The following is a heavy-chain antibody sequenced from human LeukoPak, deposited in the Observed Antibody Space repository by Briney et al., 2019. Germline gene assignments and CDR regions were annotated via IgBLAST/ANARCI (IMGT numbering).Heavy chain of an antibody. Sequence: GASVKVSCKVSGYTLTELSMHWVRQAPGKGLEWMGGFDPEDGGTIYAQKFQGRVTMTEDTSTDTAYMELSSLRSEDTAVYYCATDSTIFGVVIPFDPRGQGTLVTVSS. CDR3: ATDSTIFGVVIPFDP. CDR2: FDPEDGGT. CDR1: GYTLTELS. V-gene: IGHV1-24*01. J-gene: IGHJ5*02. D-gene: IGHD3-3*01.